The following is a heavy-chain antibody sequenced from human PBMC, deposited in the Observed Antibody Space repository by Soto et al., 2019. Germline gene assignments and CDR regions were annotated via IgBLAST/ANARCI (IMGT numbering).Heavy chain of an antibody. J-gene: IGHJ4*02. CDR3: ARGGKEAGFEL. CDR2: MKPKTGDS. CDR1: GYTFTTND. V-gene: IGHV1-8*01. D-gene: IGHD3-9*01. Sequence: ASVKVSCKASGYTFTTNDIDWVRQASGQGLEWLGWMKPKTGDSGSAQDFQGRITMTRDTATSTAYMELSNLRSEDTAVYYCARGGKEAGFELWGQGTLVTVSS.